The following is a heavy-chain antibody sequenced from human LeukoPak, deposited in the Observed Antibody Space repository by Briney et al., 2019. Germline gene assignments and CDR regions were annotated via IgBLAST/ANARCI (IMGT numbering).Heavy chain of an antibody. Sequence: SETLSLTCTVSGGSISSRPYYWGWVRQSPGKGLEWIGTISYSGTTYYNPSLKSRVTISLDTSKNQFSLKLSSVTAADTAIYYCARGFSSSSSVYYYYYMDVWGKGTTVTVSS. J-gene: IGHJ6*03. CDR3: ARGFSSSSSVYYYYYMDV. V-gene: IGHV4-39*07. D-gene: IGHD6-6*01. CDR2: ISYSGTT. CDR1: GGSISSRPYY.